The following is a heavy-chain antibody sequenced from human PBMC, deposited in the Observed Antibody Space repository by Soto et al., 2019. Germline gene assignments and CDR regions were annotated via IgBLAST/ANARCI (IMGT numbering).Heavy chain of an antibody. CDR1: GDSSVSSSSYY. V-gene: IGHV4-39*01. J-gene: IGHJ6*02. Sequence: SETLSLTCTVSGDSSVSSSSYYWGWIRQPPGKGLEWIGSIYYTGNTFYSPSFRSRLTISVDTSKSQFSLKLRPVTAADTATYYCASEVSSTDGMDVWGQGTTVTVSS. CDR2: IYYTGNT. CDR3: ASEVSSTDGMDV. D-gene: IGHD2-15*01.